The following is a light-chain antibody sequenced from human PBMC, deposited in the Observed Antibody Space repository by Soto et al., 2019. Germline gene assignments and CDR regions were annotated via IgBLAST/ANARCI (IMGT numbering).Light chain of an antibody. V-gene: IGKV3-20*01. J-gene: IGKJ5*01. CDR3: QQYGSSPST. CDR2: GAS. Sequence: EIVLTQSPVTLSLSPGERATLSCRASQSVSSSYLAWYQQKPGQAPRLLIYGASSRATGIPDRFSGSGSGTDFTLTIIRLEPEDFAVYYCQQYGSSPSTLGQGTRLEIK. CDR1: QSVSSSY.